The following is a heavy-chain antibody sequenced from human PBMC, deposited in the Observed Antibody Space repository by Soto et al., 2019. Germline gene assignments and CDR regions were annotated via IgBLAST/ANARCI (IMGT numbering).Heavy chain of an antibody. V-gene: IGHV4-34*01. D-gene: IGHD4-17*01. CDR2: VNHIGIT. CDR3: ARKGALLIGDQGVYFQH. Sequence: QVQLQQWGAGLLKPSETLSLTCAVYGGSFSGYYWSWTRQTPGKGLEWIGEVNHIGITNYSPSLKSRVTISADISRNQFSLKLSSVTVADTAIYYCARKGALLIGDQGVYFQHWGQGTPVTVSS. CDR1: GGSFSGYY. J-gene: IGHJ1*01.